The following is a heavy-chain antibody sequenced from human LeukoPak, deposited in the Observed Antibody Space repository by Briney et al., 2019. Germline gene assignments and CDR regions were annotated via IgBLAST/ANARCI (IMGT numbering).Heavy chain of an antibody. CDR2: IRYDGSNK. CDR3: AKDHRAYCGGDCVDFDY. CDR1: GFTFSSYD. D-gene: IGHD2-21*02. J-gene: IGHJ4*02. V-gene: IGHV3-30*02. Sequence: GGSLRLSCAASGFTFSSYDMHWVRQAPGKGLEWVAFIRYDGSNKYYGDSVKGRFTISRDNSKNTLYLQMDSLRAEDTAVYYCAKDHRAYCGGDCVDFDYWGQGTLVTVSS.